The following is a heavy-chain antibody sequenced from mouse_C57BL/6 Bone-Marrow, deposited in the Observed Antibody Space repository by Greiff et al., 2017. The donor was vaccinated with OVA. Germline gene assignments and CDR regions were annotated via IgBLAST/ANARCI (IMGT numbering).Heavy chain of an antibody. CDR3: ARYGNSWCAY. V-gene: IGHV7-3*01. CDR1: GFTFTDYY. D-gene: IGHD2-1*01. Sequence: EVKVVESGGGLVQPGGSLSLSCAASGFTFTDYYMSWFRQPPGKALVWLGFIRNNANGYTTEYSASVKGRFAISRDNSQSILYLQMNALRAEDSATYYSARYGNSWCAYWGQGTLVTVSA. J-gene: IGHJ3*01. CDR2: IRNNANGYTT.